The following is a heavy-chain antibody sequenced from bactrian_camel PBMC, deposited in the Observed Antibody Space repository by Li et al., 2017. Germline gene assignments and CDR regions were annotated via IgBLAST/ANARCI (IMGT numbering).Heavy chain of an antibody. V-gene: IGHV3S9*01. J-gene: IGHJ4*01. Sequence: HVQLVESGGGSVQSGGSLRLSCAASGSGYISGSYCLGWFRQIPGQGREGVAVFDPDGTTTYTDSVKGRFTISRVSGNRNKTLYLQTDRLKPEDTAMYICAAGGCWKDPSKQTYRIWGQGTQVTVS. D-gene: IGHD1*01. CDR3: AAGGCWKDPSKQTYRI. CDR1: GSGYISGSYC. CDR2: FDPDGTT.